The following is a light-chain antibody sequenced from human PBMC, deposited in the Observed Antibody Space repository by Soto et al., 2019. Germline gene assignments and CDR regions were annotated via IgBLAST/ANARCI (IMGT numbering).Light chain of an antibody. Sequence: QSALTQPPSASGSPGQSVTISCTGTSSDVGGYNYVSWYQQHPGKAPKLMIYDVTKRPSGVPDRFSGSKSGNTASLTVSGLQAEDEADYYCSSYAASNNVLFGGGTQLTVL. J-gene: IGLJ3*02. CDR2: DVT. CDR1: SSDVGGYNY. CDR3: SSYAASNNVL. V-gene: IGLV2-8*01.